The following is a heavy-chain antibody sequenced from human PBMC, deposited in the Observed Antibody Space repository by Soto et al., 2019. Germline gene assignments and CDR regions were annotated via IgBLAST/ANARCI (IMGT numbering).Heavy chain of an antibody. CDR2: ISGSGGST. Sequence: GGSLRLSCAASGFTFSSYAMSWVRQAPGKGLEWVSAISGSGGSTYYADSVKGRFTISRDNSKNTLYLQMNSLRAEDTAVYYCAKDARISGMYHYYYGMDVWGQGTTVTVS. J-gene: IGHJ6*02. D-gene: IGHD2-15*01. CDR1: GFTFSSYA. CDR3: AKDARISGMYHYYYGMDV. V-gene: IGHV3-23*01.